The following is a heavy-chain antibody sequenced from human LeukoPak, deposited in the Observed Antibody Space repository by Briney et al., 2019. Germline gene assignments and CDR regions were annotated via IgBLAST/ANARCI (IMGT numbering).Heavy chain of an antibody. Sequence: SQTLSLTCAISGDSVSSNSAAWNWIRQSPSRGLEWLGRTYYRSKWYNDYAVSVKSRTTINPDTSKNQFSLQLNSVTPEDTAVYYCARETVSIVVVVAATPGWFDPWGQGTLVTVSS. D-gene: IGHD2-15*01. CDR3: ARETVSIVVVVAATPGWFDP. CDR1: GDSVSSNSAA. J-gene: IGHJ5*02. CDR2: TYYRSKWYN. V-gene: IGHV6-1*01.